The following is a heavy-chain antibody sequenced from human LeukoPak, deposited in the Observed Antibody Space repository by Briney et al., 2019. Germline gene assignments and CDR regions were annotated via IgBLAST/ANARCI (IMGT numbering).Heavy chain of an antibody. Sequence: SETLSLTCTVSGGSVSSSSYYWGWIRQPPGKELEWIGSIYYSGSTYYNPSLKSRVTISVDTSKNQFSLKLSSVTAADTAVYYCARRYYDYVWGSYRPPDNWFDPWGQGTLVTVSS. CDR2: IYYSGST. CDR3: ARRYYDYVWGSYRPPDNWFDP. D-gene: IGHD3-16*02. CDR1: GGSVSSSSYY. V-gene: IGHV4-39*01. J-gene: IGHJ5*02.